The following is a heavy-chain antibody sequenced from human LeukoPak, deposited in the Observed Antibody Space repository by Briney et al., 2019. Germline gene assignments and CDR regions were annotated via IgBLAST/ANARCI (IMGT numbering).Heavy chain of an antibody. V-gene: IGHV5-51*01. Sequence: LGESLKISCKGSGYSFTNYWIAWVRQMPGKGLEWMGIIYPGDSDTRYSPSFQGQVTISADKSISTAYLQWSSLKASDTAMYYCARLRRNSGSYYSHFDYWGQGTLVTVSS. CDR1: GYSFTNYW. CDR2: IYPGDSDT. D-gene: IGHD1-26*01. CDR3: ARLRRNSGSYYSHFDY. J-gene: IGHJ4*02.